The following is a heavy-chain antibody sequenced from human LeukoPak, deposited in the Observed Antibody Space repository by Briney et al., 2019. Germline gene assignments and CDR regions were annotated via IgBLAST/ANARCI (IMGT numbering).Heavy chain of an antibody. Sequence: GASVKVSCKASGGTFSSYAISWVRQAPGQGLEWMGGIIPIFGTANYAQKFQGRVTITTDESTSTAYMELSSLRSEDTAVYYCARVKWGYCSSTSCPNWFDPWGQGTLVTVSS. V-gene: IGHV1-69*05. CDR2: IIPIFGTA. D-gene: IGHD2-2*01. CDR3: ARVKWGYCSSTSCPNWFDP. J-gene: IGHJ5*02. CDR1: GGTFSSYA.